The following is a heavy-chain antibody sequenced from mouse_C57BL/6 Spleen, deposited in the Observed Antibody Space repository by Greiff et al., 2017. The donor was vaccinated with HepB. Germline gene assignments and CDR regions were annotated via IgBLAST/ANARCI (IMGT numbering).Heavy chain of an antibody. Sequence: QVQLQQPGAELVKPGASVKLSCKASGYTFTSYWMHWVKQRPGQGLEWIGMIHPNSGSTNYNEKFKSKATLTVDKSSSTAYMQLSSLTSEDSAVYYCAREDYGRRGAYWRRETLVTVCA. J-gene: IGHJ3*01. V-gene: IGHV1-64*01. CDR3: AREDYGRRGAY. D-gene: IGHD1-1*01. CDR2: IHPNSGST. CDR1: GYTFTSYW.